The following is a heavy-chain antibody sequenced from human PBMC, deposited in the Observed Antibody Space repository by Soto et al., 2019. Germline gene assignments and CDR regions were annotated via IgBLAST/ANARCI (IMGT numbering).Heavy chain of an antibody. D-gene: IGHD6-6*01. CDR1: LVTFSNAW. J-gene: IGHJ4*02. Sequence: GHQRLCCAASLVTFSNAWMCWVRQAPGKGVDWVGRIKSKTSGGTTDYAAPVKGRFAISRDDSKNTLYLQMNSLKTEDTAVYYCTTDPGGGVSARDVPDYWGQGNLVTVSS. CDR2: IKSKTSGGTT. V-gene: IGHV3-15*01. CDR3: TTDPGGGVSARDVPDY.